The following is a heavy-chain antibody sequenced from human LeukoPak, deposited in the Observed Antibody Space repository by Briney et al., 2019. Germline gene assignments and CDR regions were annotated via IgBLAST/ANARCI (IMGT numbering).Heavy chain of an antibody. J-gene: IGHJ5*02. CDR2: IYYSGST. CDR1: GGSISSYY. Sequence: PSETLSLTCTVSGGSISSYYWSWIRQPPGKGLEWIGYIYYSGSTNYNPSLKSRVTISVDTSRNQFSLKMSSVTAADTAVYYCARVFSYPLRAPFDPWGQGTLVTVSS. V-gene: IGHV4-59*01. D-gene: IGHD3-3*01. CDR3: ARVFSYPLRAPFDP.